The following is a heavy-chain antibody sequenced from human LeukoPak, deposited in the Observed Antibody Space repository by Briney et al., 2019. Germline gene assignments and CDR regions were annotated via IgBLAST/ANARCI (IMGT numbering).Heavy chain of an antibody. Sequence: GGSLRLSCAASGFTFSSYAMSWVRQAPGKGLEWVSAISGSGGSTHYADSVKGRFTISRDNSKNTLYLQMNSLRAEDTAVYYCAKSAYPGSSSSPFDYWGQGTLVTVSS. CDR2: ISGSGGST. CDR3: AKSAYPGSSSSPFDY. V-gene: IGHV3-23*01. D-gene: IGHD6-6*01. CDR1: GFTFSSYA. J-gene: IGHJ4*02.